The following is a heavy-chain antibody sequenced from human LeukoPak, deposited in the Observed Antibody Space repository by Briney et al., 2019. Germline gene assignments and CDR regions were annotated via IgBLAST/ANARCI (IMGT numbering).Heavy chain of an antibody. D-gene: IGHD6-13*01. J-gene: IGHJ4*02. CDR3: ARDSSWFAE. Sequence: PSETLSLTCTVSGDSVSSGSYYWGWIRQPPGKGLEWIGYIYCSGITNYNPSLKSRATISVDTSKNQFSLKLSSVTAADTAVYHCARDSSWFAEWGQGTLVTVSS. V-gene: IGHV4-61*01. CDR2: IYCSGIT. CDR1: GDSVSSGSYY.